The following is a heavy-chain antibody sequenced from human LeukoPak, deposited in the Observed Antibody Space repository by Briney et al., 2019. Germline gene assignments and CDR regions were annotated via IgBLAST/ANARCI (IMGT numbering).Heavy chain of an antibody. CDR2: IYSSGST. J-gene: IGHJ4*02. CDR1: GGSISGYY. CDR3: ARHRYTSSSSYFDF. D-gene: IGHD6-6*01. Sequence: PSETLSLTCTVSGGSISGYYWTWIRQPPGKGLEWIGYIYSSGSTNYNPSLKGRVTISVDTSKNQFSLRLSSVTAADPAVYYCARHRYTSSSSYFDFWGQGTLVTVSS. V-gene: IGHV4-59*08.